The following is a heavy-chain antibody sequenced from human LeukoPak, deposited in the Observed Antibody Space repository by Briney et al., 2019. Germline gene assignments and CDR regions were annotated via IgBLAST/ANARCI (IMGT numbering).Heavy chain of an antibody. CDR1: GYTFTGYY. CDR2: INPNSGGT. Sequence: GASVKVSCKASGYTFTGYYMHWVRQAPGQGLEWMGWINPNSGGTNYAQKFQGRVTMTRDTSISTAYIELSRLRSDDTAVYYCARERGYSGYDHFDYWGQGTLVTVSS. CDR3: ARERGYSGYDHFDY. V-gene: IGHV1-2*02. D-gene: IGHD5-12*01. J-gene: IGHJ4*02.